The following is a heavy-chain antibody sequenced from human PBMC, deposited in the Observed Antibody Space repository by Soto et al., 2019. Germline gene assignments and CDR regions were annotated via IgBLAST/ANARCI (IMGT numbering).Heavy chain of an antibody. CDR3: GRGRSGELVVFY. CDR2: ISPKSGGT. Sequence: QVQLVQSGAEVKESGASVKVSCKASGYTFTGYYIHWVRQAPGQGLESVGEISPKSGGTRYAQKLQGRVTMTKDTSITTVYMELSNLSPDDTAVYYCGRGRSGELVVFYWGQGTLVTVHS. V-gene: IGHV1-2*02. D-gene: IGHD1-7*01. J-gene: IGHJ4*02. CDR1: GYTFTGYY.